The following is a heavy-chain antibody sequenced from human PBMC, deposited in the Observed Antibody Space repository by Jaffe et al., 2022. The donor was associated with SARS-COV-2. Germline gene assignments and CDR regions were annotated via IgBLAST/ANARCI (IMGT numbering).Heavy chain of an antibody. CDR2: ISYDGSRE. CDR1: GFSLSSYG. J-gene: IGHJ3*01. V-gene: IGHV3-30*03. CDR3: ARASTQGHHERDACDV. Sequence: QAQLVESGGGVVQPGRSLRLSCTASGFSLSSYGMHWVRQAPGKGLEWLGVISYDGSREFYADSVRGRFTISRDNSKNTQYLQMNYLRTEDTALYYCARASTQGHHERDACDVWGQGTMVTVSS. D-gene: IGHD2-15*01.